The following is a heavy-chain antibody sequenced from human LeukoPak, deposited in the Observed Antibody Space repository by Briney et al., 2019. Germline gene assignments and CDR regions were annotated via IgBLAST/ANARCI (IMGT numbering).Heavy chain of an antibody. CDR2: IWYDGSNK. CDR3: GRGPNTGYCSSTSCYWLGY. V-gene: IGHV3-33*01. J-gene: IGHJ4*02. Sequence: GSLRLSCAASGFTFSSYGMHWVRQAPGKGLEWVAVIWYDGSNKYYVDSVKGRFTISRDNSKNTLYLQMNSLRAEDTAVYYCGRGPNTGYCSSTSCYWLGYWGQGTLVTVPS. CDR1: GFTFSSYG. D-gene: IGHD2-2*01.